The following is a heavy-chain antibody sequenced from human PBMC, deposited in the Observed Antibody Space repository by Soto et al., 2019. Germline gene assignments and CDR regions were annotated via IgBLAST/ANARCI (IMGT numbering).Heavy chain of an antibody. J-gene: IGHJ4*02. V-gene: IGHV2-5*02. Sequence: QITLKESGPTLVKPTQTLTLTCTFSGFSLSTSGVGVGWIRQPPGKALAWLALIYWDDDKRYSPSLKSRLTITKTTSKNQVVVTMTNIGPGDTATYYCVHGITVVRGVIITPFHYWGQGTLVTVSS. D-gene: IGHD3-10*01. CDR2: IYWDDDK. CDR1: GFSLSTSGVG. CDR3: VHGITVVRGVIITPFHY.